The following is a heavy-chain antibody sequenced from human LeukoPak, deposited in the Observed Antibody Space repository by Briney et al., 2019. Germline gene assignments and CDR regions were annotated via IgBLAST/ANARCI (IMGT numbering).Heavy chain of an antibody. V-gene: IGHV3-30*18. D-gene: IGHD2-2*01. J-gene: IGHJ4*02. CDR3: AKGCSGTSCAIEFDS. CDR2: MSYDGGHR. CDR1: GFTFKNYG. Sequence: GGSLRLSCAGSGFTFKNYGIHWVRQAPGKGLEWVAGMSYDGGHRYYGDSVKGRFTISRDNSKDTVYVEMNSLRPEDTALYYCAKGCSGTSCAIEFDSWGQGTLVTVSS.